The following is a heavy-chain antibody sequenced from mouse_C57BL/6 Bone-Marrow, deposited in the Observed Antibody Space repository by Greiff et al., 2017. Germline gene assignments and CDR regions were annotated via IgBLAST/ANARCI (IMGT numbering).Heavy chain of an antibody. V-gene: IGHV1-58*01. CDR1: GYTFTSYG. Sequence: EVQLQQSGAELVRPGSSVKMSCKTSGYTFTSYGINWVKQRPGQGLEWIGYIYIGNGYTESNEKFKGKATLTSDTSSSTAYMQLSSLTSEDSAIYFCAKLLPPYYAMDYWGQGTSVTVSS. CDR2: IYIGNGYT. D-gene: IGHD1-1*01. J-gene: IGHJ4*01. CDR3: AKLLPPYYAMDY.